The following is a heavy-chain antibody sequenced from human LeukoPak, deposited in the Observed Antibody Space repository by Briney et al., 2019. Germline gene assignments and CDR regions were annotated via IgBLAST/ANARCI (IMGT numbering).Heavy chain of an antibody. CDR1: GFRFSGYW. J-gene: IGHJ4*02. V-gene: IGHV3-7*03. CDR3: AREEVKSFDN. Sequence: GGSLSLSCAASGFRFSGYWMTWVRQAPGKGLEWVANIKGDGSKTSYVTSVRGRFTISRDNAKNSLYLQMNNLRVEDTAVYYCAREEVKSFDNWGQGTLVTVSS. CDR2: IKGDGSKT.